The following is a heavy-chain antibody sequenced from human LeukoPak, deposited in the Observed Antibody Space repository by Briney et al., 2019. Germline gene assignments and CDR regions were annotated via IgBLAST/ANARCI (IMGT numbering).Heavy chain of an antibody. Sequence: RPSVKASCKASGYIFIDYDIHWVRQAPGQGLEWMGWINPHSGGTNYARLFHGRVSMTRDTSISTAYMELSRLRSDDTAMYYCAKTEKKYDSRLLFNWGQGTQIIVSS. CDR3: AKTEKKYDSRLLFN. CDR1: GYIFIDYD. CDR2: INPHSGGT. J-gene: IGHJ1*01. V-gene: IGHV1-2*02. D-gene: IGHD3-22*01.